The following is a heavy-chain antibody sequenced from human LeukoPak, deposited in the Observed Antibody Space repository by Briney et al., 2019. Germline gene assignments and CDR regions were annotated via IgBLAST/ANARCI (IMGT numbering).Heavy chain of an antibody. D-gene: IGHD3-3*01. Sequence: PGGSLRLSCAASGFTFRNYAMTWVRQAPGKGLEWVSAISGSGGDTYYADSVKGRFTISRDGSKNTLYLQMNSLRAEDTAVYYCANDFWSGYWADNWGQGTLVTVSS. V-gene: IGHV3-23*01. CDR1: GFTFRNYA. CDR2: ISGSGGDT. J-gene: IGHJ4*02. CDR3: ANDFWSGYWADN.